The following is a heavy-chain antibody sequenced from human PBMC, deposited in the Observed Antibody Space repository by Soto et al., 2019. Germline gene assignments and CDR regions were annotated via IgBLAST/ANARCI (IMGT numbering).Heavy chain of an antibody. Sequence: GGSLRLSCAVFGFTFSDYPMYWVRQAPGKGLEWVAIVSHDGSNKWYADFVKGRFTISRDNAKNTLYLQMNNLRAEDTAVYYCVRCWGSGDGTNLGYNWRDPWGQGTLVTVSS. CDR3: VRCWGSGDGTNLGYNWRDP. V-gene: IGHV3-30*04. CDR1: GFTFSDYP. J-gene: IGHJ5*02. CDR2: VSHDGSNK. D-gene: IGHD3-16*01.